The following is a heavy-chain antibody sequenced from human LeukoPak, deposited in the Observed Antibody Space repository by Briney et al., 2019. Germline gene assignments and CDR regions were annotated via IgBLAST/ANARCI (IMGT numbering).Heavy chain of an antibody. CDR1: GFTFSDYY. J-gene: IGHJ3*02. Sequence: NPGGSLRLSCAASGFTFSDYYMSWIRQAPGKGLEWVSYISSSGSTIYYADSVKGRFTISRDNAKNSLYLQMNSLRAEDTAVYYCASEHYCSSTSCYGDAFDIWGQGTMVTVSS. D-gene: IGHD2-2*01. CDR2: ISSSGSTI. CDR3: ASEHYCSSTSCYGDAFDI. V-gene: IGHV3-11*04.